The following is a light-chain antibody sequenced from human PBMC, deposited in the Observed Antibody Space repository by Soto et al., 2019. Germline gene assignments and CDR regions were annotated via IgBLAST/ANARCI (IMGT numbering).Light chain of an antibody. CDR3: QQYNSFPT. V-gene: IGKV1-5*03. CDR1: QSISSW. J-gene: IGKJ1*01. Sequence: DIQMTQSPSTLSASVGYRVTITCRASQSISSWLAWYQQKPGKAPKLLIYMASSLESGVPSRFSCSGSGTEFTLTISSLQPDDFATYYCQQYNSFPTFGQGTKVEIK. CDR2: MAS.